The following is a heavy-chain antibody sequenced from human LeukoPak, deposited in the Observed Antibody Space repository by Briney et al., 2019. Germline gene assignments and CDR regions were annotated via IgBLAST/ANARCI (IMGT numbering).Heavy chain of an antibody. J-gene: IGHJ5*02. V-gene: IGHV4-34*01. Sequence: SETLSLTCAVYGGSFSGYYWSWIRQPPGKGLEWIGEINHSGSTNYNPSLKSRVTISVDTSKNQFSLKLSSVTAADTAVYYCAREPVAGIWNWFDPWGQGTLVTVSS. D-gene: IGHD6-19*01. CDR2: INHSGST. CDR1: GGSFSGYY. CDR3: AREPVAGIWNWFDP.